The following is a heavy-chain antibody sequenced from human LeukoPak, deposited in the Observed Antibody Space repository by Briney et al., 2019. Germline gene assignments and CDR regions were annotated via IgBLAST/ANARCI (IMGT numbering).Heavy chain of an antibody. CDR2: SKTDGTST. D-gene: IGHD6-13*01. CDR3: AKPQQLGVYIFDY. Sequence: GGSLRLSCAVSGFTSGFTFSTRWMHWVRQAPGKGLEWVSVSKTDGTSTSYADSVKGRFTVSRDNSKNTLYLQMNSLRAEDTAVYYCAKPQQLGVYIFDYWGQGTLVTVSS. CDR1: GFTFSTRW. J-gene: IGHJ4*02. V-gene: IGHV3-74*01.